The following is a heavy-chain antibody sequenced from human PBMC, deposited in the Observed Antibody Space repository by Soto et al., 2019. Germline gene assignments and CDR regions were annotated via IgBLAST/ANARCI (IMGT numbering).Heavy chain of an antibody. CDR2: IQYGGTT. V-gene: IGHV4-39*01. CDR1: GGSITRNNHF. D-gene: IGHD6-19*01. CDR3: ARLGSSGWYQGSDFDY. Sequence: QLQLQESGPGLVKASETLSLTCTVSGGSITRNNHFWGWIRQSPGKGLGWIGSIQYGGTTKYNPALKSRVITSAATSKNQFSLMMNSVTAADTAVYYCARLGSSGWYQGSDFDYWGQGTLGTVSS. J-gene: IGHJ4*02.